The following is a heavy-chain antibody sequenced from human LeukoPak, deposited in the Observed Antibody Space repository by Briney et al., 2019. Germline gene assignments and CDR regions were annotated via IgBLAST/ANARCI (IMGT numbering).Heavy chain of an antibody. CDR1: GYTFTSYG. D-gene: IGHD1-1*01. CDR2: ISAYNGNT. CDR3: ARQMPPQYWNLFYWYFDL. V-gene: IGHV1-18*01. Sequence: GASVKVSCKASGYTFTSYGISWVRQAPGQGLEWMGWISAYNGNTNYAQKLQGRVTMTTDTSTSTAYMELRSLRSDDTAVYYCARQMPPQYWNLFYWYFDLWGRGTLVTVSS. J-gene: IGHJ2*01.